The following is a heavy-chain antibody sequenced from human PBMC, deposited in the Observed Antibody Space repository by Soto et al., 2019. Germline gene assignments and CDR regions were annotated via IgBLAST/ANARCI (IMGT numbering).Heavy chain of an antibody. J-gene: IGHJ3*02. Sequence: EVQLVESGGGLVQPGGSLKLSCAASGFTFSGSAMHWVRQASGKGLEWVGRIRSKANSYATAYAASVKGRFTISRDDSNNTAYLQMNSLKTEDTAVYYCTASYGPSYAFDIWGQGTMVTVSS. CDR2: IRSKANSYAT. CDR3: TASYGPSYAFDI. D-gene: IGHD4-17*01. V-gene: IGHV3-73*02. CDR1: GFTFSGSA.